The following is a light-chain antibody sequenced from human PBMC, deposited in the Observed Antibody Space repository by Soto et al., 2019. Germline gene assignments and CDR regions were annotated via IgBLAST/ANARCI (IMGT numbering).Light chain of an antibody. CDR1: SSNIGADYG. Sequence: QLVLTQPPSVSGAPGQRVTISCTGSSSNIGADYGVHWYQQLPGRAPKLLIYDNNNRPSGVPDRFSGSKSDTSASLAITGLQAEDEADYYCQSYDPSLRDWNWVFGGGTKVTVL. V-gene: IGLV1-40*01. CDR3: QSYDPSLRDWNWV. CDR2: DNN. J-gene: IGLJ3*02.